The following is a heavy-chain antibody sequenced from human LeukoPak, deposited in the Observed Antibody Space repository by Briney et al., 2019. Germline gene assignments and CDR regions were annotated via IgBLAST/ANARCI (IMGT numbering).Heavy chain of an antibody. CDR2: VNTDNTKS. D-gene: IGHD5-24*01. CDR3: AMSVEMAAIPSFDY. Sequence: ASVNVSCKTSGHIFTTHYIHWMRQAPGQRLEWLGRVNTDNTKSEYSQEFQGRVIITRDTSASTAYMEMSGLRSEDTAMYYCAMSVEMAAIPSFDYWGQGTLVTVSS. V-gene: IGHV1-3*04. CDR1: GHIFTTHY. J-gene: IGHJ4*02.